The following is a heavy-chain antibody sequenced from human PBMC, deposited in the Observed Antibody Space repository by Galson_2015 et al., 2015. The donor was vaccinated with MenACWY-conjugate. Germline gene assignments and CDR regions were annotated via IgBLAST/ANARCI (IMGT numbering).Heavy chain of an antibody. Sequence: LRPSCAASAFTFSSFEMNWVRQAPGKGLEWVSYISSSGTTIYYSDSVKGRFTISRDNAKNSLYLQMNSLRAEDTAVYYCARLAVPGLNWGQGTLVTVSS. CDR3: ARLAVPGLN. D-gene: IGHD6-19*01. CDR2: ISSSGTTI. J-gene: IGHJ4*02. V-gene: IGHV3-48*03. CDR1: AFTFSSFE.